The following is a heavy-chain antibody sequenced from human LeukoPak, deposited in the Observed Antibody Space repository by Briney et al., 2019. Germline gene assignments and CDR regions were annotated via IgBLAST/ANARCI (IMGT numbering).Heavy chain of an antibody. CDR1: GFTFNSYT. J-gene: IGHJ4*02. CDR2: ISYDGSNK. V-gene: IGHV3-30-3*01. D-gene: IGHD6-19*01. CDR3: ARDRGAVAGLNFDY. Sequence: GRSLRLSCAASGFTFNSYTMHWVRQAPGKGLEWVAVISYDGSNKYYADSVKGRFTISRDNSKNTLYLQTNSLRAEDTAVYYCARDRGAVAGLNFDYWGQGTLVTVSS.